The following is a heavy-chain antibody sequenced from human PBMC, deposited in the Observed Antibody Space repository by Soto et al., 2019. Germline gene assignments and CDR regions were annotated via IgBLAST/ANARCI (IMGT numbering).Heavy chain of an antibody. V-gene: IGHV1-69*02. CDR3: ATSHSKEGEMATPLFDY. CDR1: GGTFSSYT. Sequence: ASVKVSCKASGGTFSSYTISWVRQAPGQGLEWMGRIIPILGIANYAQKFQGRVTITAGKSTSTAYMELSSLRSEDTAVYYCATSHSKEGEMATPLFDYWGQGTLVTVSS. CDR2: IIPILGIA. J-gene: IGHJ4*02. D-gene: IGHD3-16*01.